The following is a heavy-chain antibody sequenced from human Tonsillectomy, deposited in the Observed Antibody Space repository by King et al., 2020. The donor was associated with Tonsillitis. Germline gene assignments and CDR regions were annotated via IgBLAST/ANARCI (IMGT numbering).Heavy chain of an antibody. CDR3: AKAGTIDSNYLYFVY. D-gene: IGHD4-11*01. V-gene: IGHV4-31*03. CDR1: GGSISSGGYY. Sequence: VQLQESGPGLVKPSQTLSLTCTVSGGSISSGGYYWTWIRQHPGKGLEWIGYIYSSGSTYYNPSLKSRVSISVDRSKNQFSLKLSSVTAADTAVYYCAKAGTIDSNYLYFVYWGQGTLVTVSS. CDR2: IYSSGST. J-gene: IGHJ4*02.